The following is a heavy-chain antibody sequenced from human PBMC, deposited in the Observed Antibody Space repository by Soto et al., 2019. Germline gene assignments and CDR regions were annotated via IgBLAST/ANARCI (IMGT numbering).Heavy chain of an antibody. D-gene: IGHD3-10*01. J-gene: IGHJ5*02. CDR3: ARRVGAPNWFDP. V-gene: IGHV4-59*08. Sequence: QVQLQESGPGLVKPSETLSLTCTVSGGSISSYYWSWIRQPPGKGLEWIGYIYYSVSTNYNPSLKSRVTISVDTSKNQFSLKLSSVTAADTAVYYCARRVGAPNWFDPWGQGTLVTVSS. CDR2: IYYSVST. CDR1: GGSISSYY.